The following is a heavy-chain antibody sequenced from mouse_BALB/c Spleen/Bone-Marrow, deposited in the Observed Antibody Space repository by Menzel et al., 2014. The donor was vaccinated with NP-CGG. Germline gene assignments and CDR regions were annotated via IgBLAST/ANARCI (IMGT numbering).Heavy chain of an antibody. CDR3: ASYYYGRAWFAY. D-gene: IGHD1-1*01. CDR2: IDPANGNT. CDR1: GFNIKDTY. J-gene: IGHJ3*01. V-gene: IGHV14-3*02. Sequence: VQLQQSGAELVKPGASVKLSCTASGFNIKDTYMHWVKQRPEQGLEWIGRIDPANGNTKYDPKFQGKATITADTSSNTAYLQLSSLTSEDTAVYYCASYYYGRAWFAYWGQGTLVTVS.